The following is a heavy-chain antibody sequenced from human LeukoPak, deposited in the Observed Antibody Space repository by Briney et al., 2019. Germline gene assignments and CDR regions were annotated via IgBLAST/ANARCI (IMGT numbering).Heavy chain of an antibody. Sequence: GGSLRLSCAASGFTFSSYAMSWVRQAPGKGLEWVSAISGSGGSTYYADSVKGRFTTSRDNSKNTLYLQMNSLRAEDTAVYYCAKDPRDRLYYYDSSGYPWYFDLWGRGTLVTVSS. D-gene: IGHD3-22*01. CDR3: AKDPRDRLYYYDSSGYPWYFDL. CDR1: GFTFSSYA. J-gene: IGHJ2*01. CDR2: ISGSGGST. V-gene: IGHV3-23*01.